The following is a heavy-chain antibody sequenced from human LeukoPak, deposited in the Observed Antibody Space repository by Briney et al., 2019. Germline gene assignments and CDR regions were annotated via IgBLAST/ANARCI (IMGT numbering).Heavy chain of an antibody. CDR3: ARQGRYYDSSGYYMGHNWFDP. J-gene: IGHJ5*02. Sequence: SETLSLTCTVSGGSISSSSYYWGWIRQPPGTGLEWIGSIYYSGSTYYNPSLKSRVTISVDTSKNQFSLKLSSVTAADTAVYYCARQGRYYDSSGYYMGHNWFDPWGQGTLVTVSS. CDR2: IYYSGST. V-gene: IGHV4-39*01. CDR1: GGSISSSSYY. D-gene: IGHD3-22*01.